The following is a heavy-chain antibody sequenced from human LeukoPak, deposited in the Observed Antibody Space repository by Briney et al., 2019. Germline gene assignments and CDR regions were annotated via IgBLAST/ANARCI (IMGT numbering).Heavy chain of an antibody. CDR3: ARDWCSSTSCYYIDY. CDR1: GFTFSSYS. V-gene: IGHV3-21*01. J-gene: IGHJ4*02. Sequence: GGSLRLSCAASGFTFSSYSMNWVRQAPGKGLEWVSSISSSSSYIYYADSVKGRFTISRDNAKNSLYLQMNSLRAEDTAVYYCARDWCSSTSCYYIDYWGQGTLVTVSS. CDR2: ISSSSSYI. D-gene: IGHD2-2*01.